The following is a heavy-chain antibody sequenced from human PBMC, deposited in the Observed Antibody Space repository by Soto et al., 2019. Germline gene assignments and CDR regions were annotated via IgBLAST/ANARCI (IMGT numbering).Heavy chain of an antibody. Sequence: SGPTLVNPTQTLTLTCTFSGFSLSSNGMCVSWIRQPPGKALEWLALIDWDDDKYYSTSLKTRLTISKDTSKNQVVLTMTNMDPVDTATYYCARTFTQLGTSYYFDYWGQGALVTVSS. J-gene: IGHJ4*02. CDR3: ARTFTQLGTSYYFDY. V-gene: IGHV2-70*01. D-gene: IGHD1-1*01. CDR1: GFSLSSNGMC. CDR2: IDWDDDK.